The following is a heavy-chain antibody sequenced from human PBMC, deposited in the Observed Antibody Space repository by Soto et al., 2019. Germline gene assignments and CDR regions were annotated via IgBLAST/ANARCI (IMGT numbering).Heavy chain of an antibody. J-gene: IGHJ4*02. CDR3: AHKSSGWYGYYFDY. Sequence: QITLKESGPTLVKPTQTLTLTCTFSGFSLSTSGVGVGWIRQPPGKALEWLALIYWDDDKRYSPSLKSRLTLTKDTSKNQVVLTMTNMDPVDTATYYCAHKSSGWYGYYFDYWGQGTLVTVSS. V-gene: IGHV2-5*02. D-gene: IGHD6-19*01. CDR1: GFSLSTSGVG. CDR2: IYWDDDK.